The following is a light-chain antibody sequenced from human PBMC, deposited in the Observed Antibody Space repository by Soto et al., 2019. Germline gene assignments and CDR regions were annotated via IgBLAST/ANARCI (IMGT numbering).Light chain of an antibody. V-gene: IGLV6-57*02. CDR2: KDD. CDR1: SGSIASNY. J-gene: IGLJ3*02. CDR3: QSYNNSNQV. Sequence: NFMLTQPHSVSDSPGKTVTISCTGRSGSIASNYVQWYQQRPGSAPTTVIYKDDQRPSGVPDRFSGSIDSSSNSASLTISGLRAEDEADYYCQSYNNSNQVFGGGTKLTVL.